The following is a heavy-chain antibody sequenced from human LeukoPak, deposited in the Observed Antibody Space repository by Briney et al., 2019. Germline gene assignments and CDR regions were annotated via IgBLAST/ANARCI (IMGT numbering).Heavy chain of an antibody. D-gene: IGHD3-10*01. Sequence: GGSLRLSCAASGFTVSSNYMSWVRQAPGKGLEWVSVIYSGGSTYYADSVKGRFTISRDNSKNTLYLQMNGLRAEDTAVYYCARERGEAYYYGSGDYYYYMDVWGKGTTVTVSS. CDR1: GFTVSSNY. V-gene: IGHV3-66*02. J-gene: IGHJ6*03. CDR3: ARERGEAYYYGSGDYYYYMDV. CDR2: IYSGGST.